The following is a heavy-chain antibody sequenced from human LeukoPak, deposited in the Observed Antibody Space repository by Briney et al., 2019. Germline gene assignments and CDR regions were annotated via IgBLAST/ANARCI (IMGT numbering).Heavy chain of an antibody. CDR1: GFTFNRYG. CDR2: ISGSGGTA. D-gene: IGHD6-19*01. CDR3: AKDHLPGIVVADRDY. V-gene: IGHV3-23*01. J-gene: IGHJ4*02. Sequence: GGSLRLSCAASGFTFNRYGMSWVRQAPGKGLEWVSAISGSGGTAYYADSVKGRFTISRDNSKNTLYLQINSLRAEDTAVYYCAKDHLPGIVVADRDYWGQGTLVTVSS.